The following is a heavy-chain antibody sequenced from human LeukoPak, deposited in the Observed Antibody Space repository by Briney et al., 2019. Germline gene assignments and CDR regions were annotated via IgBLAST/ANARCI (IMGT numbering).Heavy chain of an antibody. CDR2: IDPSDSYT. V-gene: IGHV5-10-1*01. CDR3: ARRAYYGSGSYPFDP. Sequence: GESLRISCKGSGYSFTSYWISWVRQMPGKGLEWMGRIDPSDSYTNYSPSFQGHVTISADKSISTAFLQWSSLKASDTAMYYCARRAYYGSGSYPFDPWGQGTLVTVSS. CDR1: GYSFTSYW. J-gene: IGHJ5*02. D-gene: IGHD3-10*01.